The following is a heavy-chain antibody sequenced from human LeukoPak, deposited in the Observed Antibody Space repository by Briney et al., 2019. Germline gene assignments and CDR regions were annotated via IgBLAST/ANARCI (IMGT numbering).Heavy chain of an antibody. CDR3: ARDYGGSSPFDY. D-gene: IGHD4-23*01. J-gene: IGHJ4*02. CDR2: ISSGDSII. Sequence: GGSLRLSCAASGFTFSSYEMHWVRQAPGKGLEWVSYISSGDSIIYYADSVKGRFTISRDNAKNSLYLQMNSLRAEDTAVYYCARDYGGSSPFDYWGQGTLVTVSS. V-gene: IGHV3-48*03. CDR1: GFTFSSYE.